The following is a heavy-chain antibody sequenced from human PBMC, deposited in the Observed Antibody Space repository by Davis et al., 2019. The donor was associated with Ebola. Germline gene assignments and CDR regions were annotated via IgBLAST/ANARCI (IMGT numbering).Heavy chain of an antibody. Sequence: GESLKISCAASGYTFTNDWMTWLCHAPGKGLEWVGRIRRGVAGERRDYASSAKGRFTLWRDDSKSTVYLQMNRLTNEDTAVYYCVTEVIILMTSDFWCQGSLVTVSS. CDR2: IRRGVAGERR. CDR3: VTEVIILMTSDF. D-gene: IGHD2-8*02. CDR1: GYTFTNDW. J-gene: IGHJ4*02. V-gene: IGHV3-15*07.